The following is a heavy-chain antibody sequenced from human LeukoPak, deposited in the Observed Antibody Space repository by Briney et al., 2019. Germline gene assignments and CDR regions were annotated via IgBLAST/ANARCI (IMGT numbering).Heavy chain of an antibody. CDR2: IYYSGST. Sequence: SETLSLTCTVSGGSISGYYWSWLRQPPGKGLEWIGYIYYSGSTNYNPALKSRVTMSVDTSKNQFSLNLTSVTAADTAVYYCAREGKLTGYFGGLGFNYWGQGILVTVSS. J-gene: IGHJ4*02. CDR1: GGSISGYY. CDR3: AREGKLTGYFGGLGFNY. V-gene: IGHV4-59*01. D-gene: IGHD6-19*01.